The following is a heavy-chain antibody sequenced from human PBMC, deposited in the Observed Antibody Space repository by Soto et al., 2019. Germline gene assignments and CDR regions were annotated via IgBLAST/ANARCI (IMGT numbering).Heavy chain of an antibody. J-gene: IGHJ6*02. CDR2: ISAYNGNT. CDR3: ARDGNGVYVDYYYGMDV. Sequence: QVQLVQSGAEVKKPGASVKVSCKASGYTFTSYGISWVRQAPGQGLEWMGWISAYNGNTNYAQRLQGRVTMTTGTSTSTAYMELRSLRSDDTAVYYCARDGNGVYVDYYYGMDVWGQGTTVTVSS. D-gene: IGHD4-17*01. CDR1: GYTFTSYG. V-gene: IGHV1-18*01.